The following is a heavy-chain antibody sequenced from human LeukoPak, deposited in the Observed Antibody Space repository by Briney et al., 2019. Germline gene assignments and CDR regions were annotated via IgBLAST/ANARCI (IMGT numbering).Heavy chain of an antibody. Sequence: GGSLRLSCAASGFTFSNFGMHWVRQAPGKGLEWVALIRYDGSKKDYADSVKGRFTISRDNSKNTLYLQMDSLRAEDTAVYYCARTGDTERFDYWGQGTLVTVSS. CDR2: IRYDGSKK. D-gene: IGHD5-18*01. CDR1: GFTFSNFG. V-gene: IGHV3-33*01. CDR3: ARTGDTERFDY. J-gene: IGHJ4*02.